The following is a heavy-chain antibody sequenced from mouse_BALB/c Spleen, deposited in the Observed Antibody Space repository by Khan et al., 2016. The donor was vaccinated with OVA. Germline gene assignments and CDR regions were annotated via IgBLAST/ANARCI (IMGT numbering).Heavy chain of an antibody. J-gene: IGHJ2*01. Sequence: QVQLQQSGAEVMKPGASVKISCKATGYTFSSYWIEWVKQRPGHGLEWIGEILPGCGGTNYNEKFKGKATFTADTSSNTAYMQLSSLTSEDSAVYYGAMTTYYFDYWGQGTTLTVSS. CDR3: AMTTYYFDY. CDR1: GYTFSSYW. V-gene: IGHV1-9*01. CDR2: ILPGCGGT.